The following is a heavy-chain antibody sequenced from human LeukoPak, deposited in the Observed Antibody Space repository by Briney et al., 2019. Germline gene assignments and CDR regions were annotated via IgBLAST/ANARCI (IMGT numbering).Heavy chain of an antibody. D-gene: IGHD3-10*01. CDR1: GGSISSSSYY. CDR3: ANKDYYGSGSYYNR. CDR2: IYYTGST. Sequence: SETLSLTCTVSGGSISSSSYYWGWIRQPPGKGLEWIGTIYYTGSTYYNPSLKSRVTISIDTSKNQFSLRLSSVTAADTAVYYCANKDYYGSGSYYNRWGQGSLVTVSS. V-gene: IGHV4-39*01. J-gene: IGHJ4*02.